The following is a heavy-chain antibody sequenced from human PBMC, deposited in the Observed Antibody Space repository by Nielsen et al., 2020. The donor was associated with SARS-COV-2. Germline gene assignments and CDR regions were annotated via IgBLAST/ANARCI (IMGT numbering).Heavy chain of an antibody. CDR2: IKPDGSEK. D-gene: IGHD3-10*01. CDR3: AKDLSALTYYYGSGNDGMDV. Sequence: WIRQPPGKGLEWVADIKPDGSEKFYVDSVKGRFTISRDNAKNSMSLQMNSLRVEDTAVYYCAKDLSALTYYYGSGNDGMDVWGQGTTVTVSS. V-gene: IGHV3-7*01. J-gene: IGHJ6*02.